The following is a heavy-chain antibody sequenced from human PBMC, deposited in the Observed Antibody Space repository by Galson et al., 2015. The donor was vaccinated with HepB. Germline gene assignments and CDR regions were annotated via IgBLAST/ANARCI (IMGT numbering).Heavy chain of an antibody. Sequence: QSGAEVKKPGESLNISCKGSGYSFTSYWIGWVRQMPGKGLEWMGIIYPGDSDTRYSPSFQGQVTISADKSISTAYLQWSSLKASDTAMYYCARQGRDGYNWQGGPDYWGQGTLVTVSS. D-gene: IGHD5-24*01. CDR1: GYSFTSYW. J-gene: IGHJ4*02. CDR2: IYPGDSDT. V-gene: IGHV5-51*01. CDR3: ARQGRDGYNWQGGPDY.